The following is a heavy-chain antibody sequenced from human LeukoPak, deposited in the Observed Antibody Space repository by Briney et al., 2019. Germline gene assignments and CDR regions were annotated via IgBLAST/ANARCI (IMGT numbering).Heavy chain of an antibody. V-gene: IGHV3-30-3*01. Sequence: PGRSLRLSCAASGFTFSSYAMHWVRQAPGKGLEWVAVISYDGSNKYYADSVKGRFTISRDNSKNTLYLQMTSLRAEDTAVYYCARDARPGHYPSNYFDYWGQGTLVTVSS. CDR3: ARDARPGHYPSNYFDY. CDR1: GFTFSSYA. CDR2: ISYDGSNK. D-gene: IGHD3-10*01. J-gene: IGHJ4*02.